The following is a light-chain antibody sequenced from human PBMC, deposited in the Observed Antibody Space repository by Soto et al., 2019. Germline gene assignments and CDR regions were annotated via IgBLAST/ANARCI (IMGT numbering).Light chain of an antibody. V-gene: IGKV1-5*03. CDR1: QSISTW. J-gene: IGKJ2*01. CDR3: QHYNRYSPYT. Sequence: DIQMTQFPSTLSASIGDRVTITCRASQSISTWLAWYQQKAGKAPKLLIYTASSLETGVPSRFSGSGSGTEFTLTISILQPDDFATYYCQHYNRYSPYTFGQGTRLEIK. CDR2: TAS.